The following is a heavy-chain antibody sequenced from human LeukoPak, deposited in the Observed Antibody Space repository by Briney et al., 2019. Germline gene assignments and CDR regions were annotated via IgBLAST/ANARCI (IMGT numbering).Heavy chain of an antibody. CDR3: TRTLNSEFYYGSGEITDFDY. D-gene: IGHD3-10*01. Sequence: SETLSLTCTVSGGSISPYYWSWIRQPPGKGLEWIAYIYYSGSTDYNPSLKSRVTISVDTSKNQFSLELTSVTAADTAVYYCTRTLNSEFYYGSGEITDFDYWGQGTLVTVSS. V-gene: IGHV4-59*08. CDR2: IYYSGST. CDR1: GGSISPYY. J-gene: IGHJ4*02.